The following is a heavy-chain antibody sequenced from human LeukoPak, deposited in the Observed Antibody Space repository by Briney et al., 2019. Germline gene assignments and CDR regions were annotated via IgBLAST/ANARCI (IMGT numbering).Heavy chain of an antibody. D-gene: IGHD6-13*01. J-gene: IGHJ6*02. Sequence: GGSLRLSCAAFGFTFSNYGMSWVRQAPGKGLEWVSVISGSGGSTYYADSVKGRFTISRDNSKNTLNLEMNSLRAEDTAVYYCAKVTAAGKNFRGMDVWGQGTTVTVSS. CDR3: AKVTAAGKNFRGMDV. CDR2: ISGSGGST. V-gene: IGHV3-23*01. CDR1: GFTFSNYG.